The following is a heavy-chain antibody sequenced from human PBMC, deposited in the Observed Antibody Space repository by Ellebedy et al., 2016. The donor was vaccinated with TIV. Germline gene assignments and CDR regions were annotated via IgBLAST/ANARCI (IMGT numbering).Heavy chain of an antibody. CDR2: IGSSSGYI. V-gene: IGHV3-21*01. CDR1: GFTFSDHY. J-gene: IGHJ4*02. Sequence: GESLKISCVASGFTFSDHYMDWVRQAPGKGLEWVSSIGSSSGYIYYADSVKGRFTISRDNAENSLYLQMNSLRAEDTAVYYCARDRIVGATSYGYWGQGALVTVSS. D-gene: IGHD1-26*01. CDR3: ARDRIVGATSYGY.